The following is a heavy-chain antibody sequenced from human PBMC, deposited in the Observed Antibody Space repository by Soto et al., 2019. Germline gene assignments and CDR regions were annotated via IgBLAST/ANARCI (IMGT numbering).Heavy chain of an antibody. J-gene: IGHJ4*02. CDR2: ISSSSSYI. CDR3: AGYYDILIGPYDFDS. CDR1: GFTFSSYS. V-gene: IGHV3-21*01. Sequence: GGSLRLSCAASGFTFSSYSMNWVRQAPGKGLEWVSSISSSSSYIYYADSVKGRFTISRDTAKNSLYLQMNSLRAEDTAVYYFAGYYDILIGPYDFDSCGQRTLVTVSS. D-gene: IGHD3-9*01.